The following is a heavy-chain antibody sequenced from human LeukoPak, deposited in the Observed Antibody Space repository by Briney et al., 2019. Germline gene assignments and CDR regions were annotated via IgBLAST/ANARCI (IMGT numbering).Heavy chain of an antibody. J-gene: IGHJ5*02. CDR3: ARAPDRIRFDP. Sequence: PGGSLRLTCAASGFTFSQAWMSWIRQPPGKGLEWIGDIHPGGSTKYNPSLESRVTISVDTSKNQFSLRLTSVTAADTAVYYCARAPDRIRFDPWGQGALVTVSS. CDR1: GFTFSQAW. D-gene: IGHD1-14*01. V-gene: IGHV4-34*01. CDR2: IHPGGST.